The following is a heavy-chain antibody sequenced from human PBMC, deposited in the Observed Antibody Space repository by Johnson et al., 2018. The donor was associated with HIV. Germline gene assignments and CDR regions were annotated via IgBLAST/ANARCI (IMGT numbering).Heavy chain of an antibody. CDR1: GFTFSDFY. J-gene: IGHJ3*02. V-gene: IGHV3-11*04. CDR2: ISSSGGTI. Sequence: QVQLVESGGGVVQPGRSLRLSCAVSGFTFSDFYMSWIRQAPGKGLEWVSYISSSGGTIYYADSVKGRFTISRDNSKNTLYLQMNSLRAEDTAVYYCAKGSTSCYNAFDIWGQGTMVTVSS. D-gene: IGHD2-2*02. CDR3: AKGSTSCYNAFDI.